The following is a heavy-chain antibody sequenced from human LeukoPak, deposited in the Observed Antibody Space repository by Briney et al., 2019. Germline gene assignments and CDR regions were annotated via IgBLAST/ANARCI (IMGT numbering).Heavy chain of an antibody. CDR3: ATAGYNYPRYFDH. Sequence: SETLSLTCTVSGASISDYSWNWIRQPPGKGLEWIGYIYNSASTKYNPSLKSRVTISVDTSKNQISLNLSSVTAADTAIYYCATAGYNYPRYFDHWGQGTLVTVSS. CDR2: IYNSAST. V-gene: IGHV4-59*13. D-gene: IGHD5-18*01. CDR1: GASISDYS. J-gene: IGHJ4*02.